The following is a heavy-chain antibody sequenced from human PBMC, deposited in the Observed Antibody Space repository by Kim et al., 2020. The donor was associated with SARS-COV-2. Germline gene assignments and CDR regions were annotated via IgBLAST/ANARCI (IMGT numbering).Heavy chain of an antibody. CDR2: GRN. CDR3: AKDRLTSSY. V-gene: IGHV3-23*01. Sequence: GRNSYADSVKGRFTISRDNSKNTLYLQMNSLRAEDTAVYYCAKDRLTSSYWGQGTLVTVSS. J-gene: IGHJ4*02. D-gene: IGHD6-6*01.